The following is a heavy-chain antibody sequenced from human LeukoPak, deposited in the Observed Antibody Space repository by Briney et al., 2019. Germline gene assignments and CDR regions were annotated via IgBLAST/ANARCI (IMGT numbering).Heavy chain of an antibody. J-gene: IGHJ4*02. V-gene: IGHV3-23*01. CDR1: GFTFSNYA. CDR3: ANWIGSSSRDY. D-gene: IGHD6-6*01. CDR2: IGASGSST. Sequence: GGSLRLSCAASGFTFSNYAMSWVRQAPGKGLEWVSSIGASGSSTYYADSVKGRFTISRDNSNNALYLQMDSLRAEDTAVYYCANWIGSSSRDYWGQGTLVTVSS.